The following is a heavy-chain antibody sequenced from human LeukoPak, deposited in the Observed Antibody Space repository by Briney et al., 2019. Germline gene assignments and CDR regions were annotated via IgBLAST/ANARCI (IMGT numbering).Heavy chain of an antibody. V-gene: IGHV3-23*01. CDR3: VSFAPYDAFDI. Sequence: GGSLRLSCAASGFTFSSYAMSWVRQAPGKGLEWVSAISGSGGNTYYTDSVKGRFAISRDNSKNTLYLHMNSLRAEDTALYYCVSFAPYDAFDIWGRGTMVTVSS. CDR2: ISGSGGNT. CDR1: GFTFSSYA. J-gene: IGHJ3*02.